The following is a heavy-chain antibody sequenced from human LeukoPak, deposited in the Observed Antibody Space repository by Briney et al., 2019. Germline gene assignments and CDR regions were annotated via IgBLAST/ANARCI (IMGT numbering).Heavy chain of an antibody. CDR2: IIPILGIA. D-gene: IGHD3-22*01. V-gene: IGHV1-69*04. J-gene: IGHJ5*02. CDR3: ARDEARYSSGYYPNWFDP. CDR1: GGTFSSYA. Sequence: SVKVSCKASGGTFSSYAISWVRQAPGQGLEWMGRIIPILGIANYAQKFQGRVTITADKSTSTAYMELRSLRSDDTAVYYCARDEARYSSGYYPNWFDPWGQGTLVTVSS.